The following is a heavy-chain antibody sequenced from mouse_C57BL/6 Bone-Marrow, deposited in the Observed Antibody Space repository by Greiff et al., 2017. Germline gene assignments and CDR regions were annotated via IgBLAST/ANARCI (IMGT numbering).Heavy chain of an antibody. CDR1: GYTFTSYW. CDR3: ARCLPYYYAMDY. Sequence: QVQLQQPGAELVKPGASVKLSCKASGYTFTSYWMHWVKQRPGQGLEWIGMIHPNSGSTNYNEKFKSKATLTVDKSSSTAYMQLSSLTSSDSAVYYCARCLPYYYAMDYWGQGTSVTVSS. D-gene: IGHD5-1*01. V-gene: IGHV1-64*01. CDR2: IHPNSGST. J-gene: IGHJ4*01.